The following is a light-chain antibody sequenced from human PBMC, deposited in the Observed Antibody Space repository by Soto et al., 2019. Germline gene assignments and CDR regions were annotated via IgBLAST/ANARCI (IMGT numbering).Light chain of an antibody. CDR1: SSDIGGYNY. J-gene: IGLJ2*01. CDR3: SAHEGSNNFVV. V-gene: IGLV2-8*01. CDR2: ELS. Sequence: QSVLTQPPSASGSPGQSVTISCTGTSSDIGGYNYVSWYQQHPGNAPNLMIYELSKRPSGVPDRFSGSKSGNTASLTVSGLQAEDEADYYCSAHEGSNNFVVFGGGTKLTVL.